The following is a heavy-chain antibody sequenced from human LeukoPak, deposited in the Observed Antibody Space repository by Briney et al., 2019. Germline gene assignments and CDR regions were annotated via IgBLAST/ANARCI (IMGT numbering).Heavy chain of an antibody. J-gene: IGHJ4*02. CDR2: ISSSGNTV. CDR3: AKEWWEQTRDDYFDY. V-gene: IGHV3-48*03. CDR1: GFTFSSYE. D-gene: IGHD1-26*01. Sequence: GGSLRLSCAVSGFTFSSYEMNWVRQAPGKGLEWVSYISSSGNTVYYPDSVKGRSTISRDNAKNSLYLQMNSLRGEDTAVYYCAKEWWEQTRDDYFDYWGQGTLVTVSS.